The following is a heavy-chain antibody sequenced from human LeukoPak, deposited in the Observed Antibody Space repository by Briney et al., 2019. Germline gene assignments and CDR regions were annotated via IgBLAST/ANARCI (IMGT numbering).Heavy chain of an antibody. CDR1: GGSISRYY. CDR3: ARGGGYSYGLGWFDP. J-gene: IGHJ5*02. Sequence: SETLSLTCTVSGGSISRYYWSWIRQPPGKGLEWIGYIYYSGSTNYNPSLKSRVTMSVDTSKNQFSLKLSSVTAADTAVYYCARGGGYSYGLGWFDPWGQGTLVTVSS. CDR2: IYYSGST. V-gene: IGHV4-59*12. D-gene: IGHD5-18*01.